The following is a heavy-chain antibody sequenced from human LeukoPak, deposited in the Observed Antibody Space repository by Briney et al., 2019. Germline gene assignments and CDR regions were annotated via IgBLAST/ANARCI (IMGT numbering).Heavy chain of an antibody. CDR3: ARDLGYSSGWYDY. CDR1: GGSISSYY. CDR2: NYYSGSS. J-gene: IGHJ4*02. Sequence: SETLSLTCTVSGGSISSYYWSWIRQPPGKGLEWIGYNYYSGSSNYNPSLKSRVTISVDTSKNQFSLKLSSVTAADTAVYYCARDLGYSSGWYDYWGQGTLVTVSS. D-gene: IGHD6-19*01. V-gene: IGHV4-59*01.